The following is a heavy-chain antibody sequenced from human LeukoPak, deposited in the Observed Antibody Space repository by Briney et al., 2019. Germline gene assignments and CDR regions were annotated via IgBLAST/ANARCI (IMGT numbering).Heavy chain of an antibody. V-gene: IGHV3-21*01. CDR3: ARDLLRSNSYFDY. CDR1: GFTFSSYS. D-gene: IGHD3-3*01. CDR2: ISSSSSYI. Sequence: GGSLRLSCAASGFTFSSYSMNWFRQAPGKGLEWVSSISSSSSYIYYADSVKGRFTISRDNAKNSLYLQMNSLRAEDTAVCYCARDLLRSNSYFDYWGQGTLVTVSS. J-gene: IGHJ4*02.